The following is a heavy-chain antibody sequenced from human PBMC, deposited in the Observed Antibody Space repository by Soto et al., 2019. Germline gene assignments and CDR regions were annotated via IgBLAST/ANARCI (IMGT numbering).Heavy chain of an antibody. CDR2: ISGSGGST. V-gene: IGHV3-23*01. D-gene: IGHD2-2*01. J-gene: IGHJ4*02. Sequence: GGSLRLSCAASGFTFSSYAMSWVRQAPGKGLEWVSAISGSGGSTYYADSVKGRFTISRDNSKNTLYLQMNSLGAEATAVYYCAKVLGTFRSSSTSCYDYWGQGTLVTVSS. CDR3: AKVLGTFRSSSTSCYDY. CDR1: GFTFSSYA.